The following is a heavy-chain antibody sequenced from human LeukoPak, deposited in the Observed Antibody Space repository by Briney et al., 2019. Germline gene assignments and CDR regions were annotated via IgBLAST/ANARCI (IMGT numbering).Heavy chain of an antibody. CDR1: GYTFTASY. CDR3: ARLRSVDY. V-gene: IGHV1-2*02. CDR2: INPNSGGT. Sequence: ASVKVSCKASGYTFTASYIHWVRQAPGQGLEWMGWINPNSGGTNFAQKFQGRVTMTRDTSISTACMELSGLRSDDTAVYYCARLRSVDYWGQGTLVTVSS. D-gene: IGHD1-26*01. J-gene: IGHJ4*02.